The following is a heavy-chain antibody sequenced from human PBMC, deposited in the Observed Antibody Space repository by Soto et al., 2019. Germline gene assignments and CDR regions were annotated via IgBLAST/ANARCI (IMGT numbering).Heavy chain of an antibody. CDR3: VRDGGDCGYRLTYYYYMGLDV. J-gene: IGHJ6*02. V-gene: IGHV1-3*04. CDR1: GYDFSSYA. CDR2: INIGSGRT. D-gene: IGHD2-21*02. Sequence: GASVKVSCKTSGYDFSSYAMHWVRQAPGQRHEWMGWINIGSGRTEYSQNLQDRITITRDTSASTVYMDLSSLKSEDTSVYFCVRDGGDCGYRLTYYYYMGLDVWGQGTTVTVSS.